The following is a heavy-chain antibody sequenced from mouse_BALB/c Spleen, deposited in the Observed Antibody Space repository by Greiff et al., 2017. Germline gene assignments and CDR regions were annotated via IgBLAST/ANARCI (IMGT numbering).Heavy chain of an antibody. V-gene: IGHV5-4*02. J-gene: IGHJ2*01. CDR2: ISDGGSYT. CDR3: ARRGAYDYDGGVDY. Sequence: EVMLVESGGGLVKPGGSLKLSCAASGFTFSDYYMYWVRQTPEKRLEWVATISDGGSYTYYPDSVKGRFTISRDNAKNNLYLQMSSLKSEDTAMYYCARRGAYDYDGGVDYWGQGTTLTVSS. D-gene: IGHD2-4*01. CDR1: GFTFSDYY.